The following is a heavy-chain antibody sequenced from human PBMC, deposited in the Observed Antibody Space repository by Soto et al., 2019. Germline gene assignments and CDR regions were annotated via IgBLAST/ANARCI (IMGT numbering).Heavy chain of an antibody. V-gene: IGHV3-23*01. Sequence: GGSLRLSCAASGFTFSSYAMSWVRQAPGKGLEWVSAIRCNGGNTYYADSVKGRFTISRDNSQSTLYLQMNSLRAEDTAVYFCATNGLCRSSTCRGKPYYYMDVWGRGTTVTVSS. CDR1: GFTFSSYA. CDR2: IRCNGGNT. CDR3: ATNGLCRSSTCRGKPYYYMDV. D-gene: IGHD2-2*01. J-gene: IGHJ6*03.